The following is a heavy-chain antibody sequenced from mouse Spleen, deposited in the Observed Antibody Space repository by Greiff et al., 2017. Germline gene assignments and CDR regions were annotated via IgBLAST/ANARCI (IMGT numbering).Heavy chain of an antibody. J-gene: IGHJ3*01. CDR1: GYTFTDYY. V-gene: IGHV1-26*01. Sequence: VQLKQSGPELVKPGASVKISCKASGYTFTDYYMNWVKQSHGKSLEWIGDINPNNGGTSYNQKFKGKATLTVDKSSSTAYMELRSLTSEDSAVYYCARSYRYDLFAYWGQGTLVTVSA. CDR2: INPNNGGT. CDR3: ARSYRYDLFAY. D-gene: IGHD2-14*01.